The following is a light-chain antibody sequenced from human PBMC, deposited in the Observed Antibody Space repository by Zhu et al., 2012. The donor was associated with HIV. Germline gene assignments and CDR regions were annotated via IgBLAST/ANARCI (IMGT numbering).Light chain of an antibody. V-gene: IGKV3-20*01. CDR3: QQYDRSTT. CDR2: GAS. Sequence: EIVLTQSPGTLSLSPGERATLSCRASQSVSNNYLAWYLQKPGQAPRLLIYGASSRATGIPDRFSGSGSGTDFTLTISRLEPEDFAVYYCQQYDRSTTFGGGPRWRSN. J-gene: IGKJ4*01. CDR1: QSVSNNY.